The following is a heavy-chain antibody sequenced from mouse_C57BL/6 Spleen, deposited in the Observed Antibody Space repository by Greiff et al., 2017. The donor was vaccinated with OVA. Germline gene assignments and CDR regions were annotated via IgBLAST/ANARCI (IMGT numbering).Heavy chain of an antibody. V-gene: IGHV14-1*01. J-gene: IGHJ2*01. CDR2: IDPEDGDT. CDR3: TFTTVPLYYFDY. CDR1: GFNIKDYY. Sequence: VQLRQSGAELVRPGASVKLSCTASGFNIKDYYMHWVKQRPEQGLEWIGRIDPEDGDTEYAPKFQGKATMTADTSSNTAYLQLSSLTSEDTAVYYCTFTTVPLYYFDYWGQGTTLTVSS. D-gene: IGHD1-1*01.